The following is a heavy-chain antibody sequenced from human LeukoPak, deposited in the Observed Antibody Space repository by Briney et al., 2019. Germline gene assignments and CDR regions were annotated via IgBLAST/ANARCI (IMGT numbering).Heavy chain of an antibody. V-gene: IGHV4-34*01. Sequence: SETLSLTCAVYGGSFSGYYWSWIRQPPGKGLEWIGEINHSGSTNYNPSLKSRVTISVDTSKNQFSLKLSSVTAADTAVYYCARDSIYSVAGPPSDYWGQGTLVTVSS. CDR2: INHSGST. CDR1: GGSFSGYY. D-gene: IGHD6-19*01. J-gene: IGHJ4*02. CDR3: ARDSIYSVAGPPSDY.